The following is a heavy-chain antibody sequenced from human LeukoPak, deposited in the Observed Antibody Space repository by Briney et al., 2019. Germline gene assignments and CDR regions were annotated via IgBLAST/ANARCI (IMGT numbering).Heavy chain of an antibody. CDR1: GFTFDGYG. CDR2: INWNGGST. J-gene: IGHJ4*02. Sequence: PGGSLRLSCAASGFTFDGYGMNWVRQAPGKGLEWVSGINWNGGSTGYADSVKGRFTISRDNAKNSLYLQMNSLRAEDTALYYCARDEGGHFDYWGQGTLVTVSS. CDR3: ARDEGGHFDY. V-gene: IGHV3-20*04. D-gene: IGHD2-15*01.